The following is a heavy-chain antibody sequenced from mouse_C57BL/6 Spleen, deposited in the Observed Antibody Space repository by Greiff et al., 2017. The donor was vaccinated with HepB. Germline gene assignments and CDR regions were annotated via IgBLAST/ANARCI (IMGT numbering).Heavy chain of an antibody. CDR3: ARSGDGYYGTDWYFDV. CDR2: IDPNSGGT. Sequence: VQLQQSGAELVKPGASVKLSCKASGYTFTSYWMHWVKQRPGRGLEWIGRIDPNSGGTKYNEKFKSKATLTVDKPSSTAYMQLSSLTSEDSAVYYCARSGDGYYGTDWYFDVWGTGTTVTVSS. CDR1: GYTFTSYW. D-gene: IGHD2-3*01. V-gene: IGHV1-72*01. J-gene: IGHJ1*03.